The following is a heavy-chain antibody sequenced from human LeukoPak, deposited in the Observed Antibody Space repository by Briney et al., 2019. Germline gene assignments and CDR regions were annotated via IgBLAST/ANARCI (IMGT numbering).Heavy chain of an antibody. V-gene: IGHV4-59*08. CDR3: AGHDYGGYVVFDY. D-gene: IGHD4/OR15-4a*01. CDR2: IYYSGST. Sequence: SSETLSLTCTVSGASISSYYWSWIRQPPGKGLEWIGDIYYSGSTNYNPSLKSRVTISVDTSKNQFSLKLSSVTAADTAVYYCAGHDYGGYVVFDYWGQGTLVTVSS. CDR1: GASISSYY. J-gene: IGHJ4*02.